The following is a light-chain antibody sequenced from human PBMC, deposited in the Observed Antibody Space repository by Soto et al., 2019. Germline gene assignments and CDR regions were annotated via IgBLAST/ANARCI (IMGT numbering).Light chain of an antibody. CDR1: QSVSSN. CDR2: VAS. CDR3: QQYNNWPPVT. J-gene: IGKJ1*01. V-gene: IGKV3-15*01. Sequence: EIVMTQSPATLSVSPGERATLSCRASQSVSSNLAWYQQKPGQAPRLLIYVASTRATGIPARFSGSGSGTEFTLTISSLQSEDFAVYYRQQYNNWPPVTFGQGTKVEIK.